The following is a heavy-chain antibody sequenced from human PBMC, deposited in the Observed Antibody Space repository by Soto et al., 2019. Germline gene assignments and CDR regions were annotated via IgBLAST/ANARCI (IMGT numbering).Heavy chain of an antibody. Sequence: GGSLRLSCAASGFTFSDRYMDWVRQAPGKGLEWVGRTRNKANSYTTEYAASVKGRFTISRDDSKNSLYLQMNSLKTEDTAVYYCARETVTYYYYYGMDVWGQGTTVTVSS. D-gene: IGHD4-17*01. J-gene: IGHJ6*02. CDR2: TRNKANSYTT. CDR1: GFTFSDRY. CDR3: ARETVTYYYYYGMDV. V-gene: IGHV3-72*01.